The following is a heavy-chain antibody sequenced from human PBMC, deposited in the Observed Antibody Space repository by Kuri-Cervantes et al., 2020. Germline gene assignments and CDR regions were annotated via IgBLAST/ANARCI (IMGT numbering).Heavy chain of an antibody. Sequence: SETLSLTCTVSGGSISSSSYYWGWIRQPPGKGLEWIGSIYYSGSTYYNPSLKSRVTISVDTSKNQFSLKLSSVTAADTAVYYCARVPPAGMDYWGQGTLVNVSS. V-gene: IGHV4-39*07. CDR3: ARVPPAGMDY. CDR1: GGSISSSSYY. D-gene: IGHD2-2*01. CDR2: IYYSGST. J-gene: IGHJ4*02.